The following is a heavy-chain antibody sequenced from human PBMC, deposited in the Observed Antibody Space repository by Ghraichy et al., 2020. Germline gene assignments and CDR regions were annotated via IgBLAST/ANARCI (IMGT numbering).Heavy chain of an antibody. Sequence: GESLNISCAASGFTFSSYWMSWVRQAPGKGLEWVANIKQDGSEKYYVDSVKGRFTISRDNAKNSLYLQMNSLRAEDTAVYYCARDSSPDVDTNFDYWGQGTLVTVSS. CDR1: GFTFSSYW. V-gene: IGHV3-7*01. CDR2: IKQDGSEK. J-gene: IGHJ4*02. CDR3: ARDSSPDVDTNFDY. D-gene: IGHD5-18*01.